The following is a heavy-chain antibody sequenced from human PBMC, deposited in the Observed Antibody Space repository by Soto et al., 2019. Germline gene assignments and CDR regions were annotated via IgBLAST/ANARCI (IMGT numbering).Heavy chain of an antibody. D-gene: IGHD3-22*01. CDR2: INHSGST. CDR3: ARGRQAYYYDSLDY. Sequence: NPSETLSLGCSVYVGSFSGYYWSWIRQPPGKGLEWIGEINHSGSTNYNPSLKSRVTISVDTSKNQFSLKLSSVTAADTAVYYCARGRQAYYYDSLDYWGQGTLVNVSS. J-gene: IGHJ4*02. V-gene: IGHV4-34*01. CDR1: VGSFSGYY.